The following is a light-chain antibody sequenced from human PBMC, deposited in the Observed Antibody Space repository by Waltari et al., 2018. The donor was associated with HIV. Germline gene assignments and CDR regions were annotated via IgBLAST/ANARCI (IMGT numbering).Light chain of an antibody. J-gene: IGLJ2*01. CDR2: DVS. Sequence: QSALTQPASVSGSPGQSITISCTGTSRDVGGYNYVSWYQHHPGKAPKRMIYDVSNRPFEFSKRVSSTMSGITASLTISGLQAEDEADYYCNTYTTSSTLHVVFGGGTKLTGL. CDR3: NTYTTSSTLHVV. CDR1: SRDVGGYNY. V-gene: IGLV2-14*03.